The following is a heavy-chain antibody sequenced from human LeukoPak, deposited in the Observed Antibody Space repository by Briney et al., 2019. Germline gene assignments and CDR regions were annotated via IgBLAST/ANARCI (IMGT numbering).Heavy chain of an antibody. CDR2: INAGNGNT. J-gene: IGHJ4*02. D-gene: IGHD3-10*01. CDR3: ARARPRGLLIFDY. Sequence: ASVTVSCKASGYTFTSYAMHWVRQAPGQRLEWMGWINAGNGNTKYSQEFQGRVTITRDTSASTAYMELSSLRSEDMAVYYCARARPRGLLIFDYWGQGTLVTVSS. V-gene: IGHV1-3*03. CDR1: GYTFTSYA.